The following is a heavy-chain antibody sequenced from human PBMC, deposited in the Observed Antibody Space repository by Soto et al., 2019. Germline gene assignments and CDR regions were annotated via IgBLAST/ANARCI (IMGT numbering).Heavy chain of an antibody. CDR3: AKKGLGSLKTFCSNSDCHYAFDL. J-gene: IGHJ3*01. CDR2: ISGGGDGT. CDR1: GFTFINYA. V-gene: IGHV3-23*01. D-gene: IGHD2-8*01. Sequence: EVQLLESGGGLVQPGGSLRLSCAASGFTFINYAMIWVRQAPGKGLEWVSTISGGGDGTYYEDSVKGHFTISRDNSKTPLYLQMNSLRAEDTAIYYCAKKGLGSLKTFCSNSDCHYAFDLWGQGTVVTVSS.